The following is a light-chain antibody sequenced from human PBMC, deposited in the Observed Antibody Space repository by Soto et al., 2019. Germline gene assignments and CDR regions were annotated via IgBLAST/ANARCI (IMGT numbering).Light chain of an antibody. CDR2: GAS. CDR3: QQYGSSQGLT. Sequence: EIVLTQSPGTLSLSPGERATLSCRASQSVSSSYLAWYQQKPGQAPRLLIYGASSRATGIPDRFSGSGTGNVFTLPISSLVSEDFAVYFCQQYGSSQGLTFGVGTKEEIK. V-gene: IGKV3-20*01. J-gene: IGKJ4*01. CDR1: QSVSSSY.